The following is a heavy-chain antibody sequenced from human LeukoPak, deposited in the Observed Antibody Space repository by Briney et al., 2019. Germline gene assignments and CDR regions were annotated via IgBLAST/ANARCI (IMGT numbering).Heavy chain of an antibody. CDR3: ARDGGMIVVGSGAFDI. V-gene: IGHV4-38-2*02. J-gene: IGHJ3*02. Sequence: ASETLSLTCAVSGYSISSGYYWGWIRQPPGKGLEWIGSIYHSGSTYSNPSLKSRVTISVDTSKNQFSLKLSSVTAADTAVYYCARDGGMIVVGSGAFDIWGQGTMVTVSS. D-gene: IGHD3-22*01. CDR1: GYSISSGYY. CDR2: IYHSGST.